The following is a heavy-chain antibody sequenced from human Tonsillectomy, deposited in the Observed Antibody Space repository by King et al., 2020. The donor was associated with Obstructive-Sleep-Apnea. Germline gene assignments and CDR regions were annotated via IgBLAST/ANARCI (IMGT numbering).Heavy chain of an antibody. J-gene: IGHJ4*02. D-gene: IGHD3-10*01. V-gene: IGHV3-30*18. CDR1: GFAFTSYG. Sequence: VQLVESGGGVVQPGRSLRLSCAASGFAFTSYGMHWVRQAPGKGLEWVAVISYDGSNKYYAVSVKGRFTISRDNSKNTLSLHMNSLRLEDTAVYYCAKDRGFGEKPTLFDYWGQGTLVTVSS. CDR2: ISYDGSNK. CDR3: AKDRGFGEKPTLFDY.